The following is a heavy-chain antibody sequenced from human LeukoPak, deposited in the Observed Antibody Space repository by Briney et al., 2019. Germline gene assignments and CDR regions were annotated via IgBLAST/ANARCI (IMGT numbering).Heavy chain of an antibody. D-gene: IGHD6-19*01. J-gene: IGHJ4*02. Sequence: GGSLRLSCAASGFTFSSYAMSWVRQAPGKGLEWVSTISASGGSADYADSVKGRFPIARDNSNNTLYLQMNSLRAQDTAVYYCAKVRRSGWSSSGGDFWGQGTLVTVSS. CDR3: AKVRRSGWSSSGGDF. CDR1: GFTFSSYA. CDR2: ISASGGSA. V-gene: IGHV3-23*01.